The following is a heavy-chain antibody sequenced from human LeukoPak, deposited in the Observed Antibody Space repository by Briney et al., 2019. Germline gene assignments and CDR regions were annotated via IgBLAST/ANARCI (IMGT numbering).Heavy chain of an antibody. J-gene: IGHJ4*02. D-gene: IGHD5-18*01. V-gene: IGHV4-34*01. CDR2: INHSGGT. CDR3: ARGATAMVTDFDY. Sequence: SETLSLTRAVYGGSLSGYFWSWIRQPPGKGLEWIGEINHSGGTNYNPSLKSRVTISVDKSKNQFSLKLSSVTAADTAVYYCARGATAMVTDFDYWGQGTLVTVSS. CDR1: GGSLSGYF.